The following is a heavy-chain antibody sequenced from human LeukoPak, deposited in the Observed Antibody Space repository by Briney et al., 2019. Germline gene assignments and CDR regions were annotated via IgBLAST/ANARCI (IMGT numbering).Heavy chain of an antibody. CDR1: GGSISSSSYY. CDR2: IYYSGST. D-gene: IGHD3-10*01. J-gene: IGHJ4*02. Sequence: PSETLSLTCTVSGGSISSSSYYWGWIRQPPGKGLEWIGSIYYSGSTYYNPSLKSRVTISVDTSKNQFSLKLSSVTAADTAVYYCARSREGSWSGDLIDPTDHYFDYWGQGTLVTVSS. CDR3: ARSREGSWSGDLIDPTDHYFDY. V-gene: IGHV4-39*01.